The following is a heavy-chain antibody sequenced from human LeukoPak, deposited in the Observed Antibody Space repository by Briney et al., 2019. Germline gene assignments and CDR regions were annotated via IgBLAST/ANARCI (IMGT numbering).Heavy chain of an antibody. Sequence: GGSLRLSCAASGFTFSSYGMHWVRQAPGKGLEWVAVISYDGSNKYYADSVKGRFTISRDNSKNTLYLQMNSLRAEDTAVYYCAREVSSSWDDAFDIWGQGTMVTVSS. J-gene: IGHJ3*02. CDR1: GFTFSSYG. D-gene: IGHD6-13*01. V-gene: IGHV3-30*03. CDR2: ISYDGSNK. CDR3: AREVSSSWDDAFDI.